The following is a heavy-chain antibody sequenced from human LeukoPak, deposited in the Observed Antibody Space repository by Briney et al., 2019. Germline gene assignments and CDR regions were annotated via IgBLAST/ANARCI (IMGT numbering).Heavy chain of an antibody. CDR2: ISYDGSNK. Sequence: GGSLRLSCAASGFTFSSYAMHWARQAPGKGLEWVAVISYDGSNKYYADSVKGRFTISRDNSKNTLYLQMNSLRAEDTAVYYCAREGFGEAGQQLYYYYGMDVWGQGTTATVSS. CDR3: AREGFGEAGQQLYYYYGMDV. V-gene: IGHV3-30-3*01. D-gene: IGHD6-13*01. CDR1: GFTFSSYA. J-gene: IGHJ6*02.